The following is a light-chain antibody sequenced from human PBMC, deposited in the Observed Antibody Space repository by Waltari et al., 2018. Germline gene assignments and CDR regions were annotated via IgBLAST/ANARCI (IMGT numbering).Light chain of an antibody. J-gene: IGLJ2*01. V-gene: IGLV2-14*03. CDR3: SPQSTNYGVI. Sequence: QSALTQPASVSVSPGHSITISRTGCSSDVGGDHSVSWHESHPAQAPKVIIHDVHKRPSGVSDRFSGSKAGDAPALTIARLQAEDEATFYCSPQSTNYGVIFGRGTKVTVL. CDR2: DVH. CDR1: SSDVGGDHS.